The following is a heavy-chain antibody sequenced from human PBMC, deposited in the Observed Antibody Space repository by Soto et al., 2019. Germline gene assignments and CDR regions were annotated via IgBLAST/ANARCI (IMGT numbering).Heavy chain of an antibody. V-gene: IGHV4-34*01. CDR1: GGSFSGYY. Sequence: QVQLQQWGAGLLKPSETLSLTCAVYGGSFSGYYWSWIRQPPGKGLEWIGEINHSGSTNYNPSLKCRVTISVDPSKNQFSLKLSSVTAADPAVYYCARVYGSGSYAFDYWGQGTLVTVSS. D-gene: IGHD3-10*01. J-gene: IGHJ4*02. CDR2: INHSGST. CDR3: ARVYGSGSYAFDY.